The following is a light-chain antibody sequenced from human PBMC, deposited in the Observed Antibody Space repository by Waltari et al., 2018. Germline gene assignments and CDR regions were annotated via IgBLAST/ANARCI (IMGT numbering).Light chain of an antibody. CDR2: GAS. Sequence: DIQMTQSPSSLSASVGDRVPLTCRASQSISSYLNWYQHKRGKAPKLLIYGASSLQSGVPSRFSGSGSGTDFTLTISTLQPEDFATYYCQQSYTTPLTFGGGTRVEIK. CDR1: QSISSY. V-gene: IGKV1-39*01. J-gene: IGKJ4*01. CDR3: QQSYTTPLT.